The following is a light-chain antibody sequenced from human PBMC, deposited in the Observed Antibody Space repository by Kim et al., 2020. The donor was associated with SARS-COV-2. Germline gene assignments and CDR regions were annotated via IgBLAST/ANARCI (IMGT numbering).Light chain of an antibody. J-gene: IGLJ3*02. CDR3: SAWDCSLSAWV. CDR1: MNHVDTLG. V-gene: IGLV10-54*01. Sequence: TSTITCIWNMNHVDTLGAARLQLHRGQPPKLRSYRNNNRPFGLSERFSASRSGNTASLTITGLRPEDEAGYYCSAWDCSLSAWVFGGGTKLTVL. CDR2: RNN.